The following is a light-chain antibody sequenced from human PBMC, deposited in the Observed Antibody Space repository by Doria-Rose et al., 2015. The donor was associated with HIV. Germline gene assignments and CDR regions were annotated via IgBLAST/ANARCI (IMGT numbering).Light chain of an antibody. V-gene: IGKV4-1*01. CDR1: QSLLYTSKNY. CDR2: CAS. J-gene: IGKJ3*01. Sequence: TQSPESLGMSLGERATLNCKSNQSLLYTSKNYLAWYQQKPGRPPKLLIYCASTRQSGVPARFSGSGSGTDFTLTISSLEAEDVAVYYCQQYYDTPSFGPGATVDIK. CDR3: QQYYDTPS.